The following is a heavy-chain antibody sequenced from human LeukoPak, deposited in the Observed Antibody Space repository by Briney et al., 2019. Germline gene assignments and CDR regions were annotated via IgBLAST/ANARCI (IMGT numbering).Heavy chain of an antibody. Sequence: SDTLSLTCTVSGGSISSSSYYWGWIRQPPWKGLEWIGSIYYSGSAYYNPSLKSRVAISVDTSKNQFSLKLSSVTAADTAVYYCARLDRYYYYYGMDVWGQGTTVTVSS. D-gene: IGHD1-14*01. CDR2: IYYSGSA. CDR3: ARLDRYYYYYGMDV. V-gene: IGHV4-39*01. CDR1: GGSISSSSYY. J-gene: IGHJ6*02.